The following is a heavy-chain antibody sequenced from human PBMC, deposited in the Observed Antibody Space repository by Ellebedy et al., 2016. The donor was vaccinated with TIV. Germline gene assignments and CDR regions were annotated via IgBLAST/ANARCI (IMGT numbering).Heavy chain of an antibody. CDR3: AADLGGSWFDY. D-gene: IGHD6-13*01. CDR1: GFTFHNYA. Sequence: PGGSLRLSCSASGFTFHNYAMSWIRQAPGKGLEWVSYISGTSSFSKHADSVKGRFTISRDNAEKSRYLQRTSLSAEDTAVYYCAADLGGSWFDYWGQGILVTVSS. CDR2: ISGTSSFS. J-gene: IGHJ4*02. V-gene: IGHV3-11*06.